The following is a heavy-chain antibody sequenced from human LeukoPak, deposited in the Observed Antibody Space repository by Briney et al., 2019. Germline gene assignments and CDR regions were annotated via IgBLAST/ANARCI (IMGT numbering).Heavy chain of an antibody. J-gene: IGHJ4*02. CDR3: ARGPPESTNSDY. V-gene: IGHV1-2*02. CDR2: INPNSGGT. CDR1: GYTFTGYY. Sequence: ASVKVSCKASGYTFTGYYMHWVRQAPGQGLEWMGWINPNSGGTNYAQKFQGRVTMTRNTSISTAYMELSSLRSEDTAVYYCARGPPESTNSDYWGQGTLVTVSS.